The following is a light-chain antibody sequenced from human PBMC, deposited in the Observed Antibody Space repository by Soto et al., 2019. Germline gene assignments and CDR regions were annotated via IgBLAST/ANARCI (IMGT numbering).Light chain of an antibody. V-gene: IGKV3-20*01. CDR3: QQYGSSLWT. CDR1: QSVSSSY. Sequence: EIVLTQAPGTLSLSPGERATLSCRASQSVSSSYLAWYQQTPGQAPRLLIYGASSRATGIPDRFSGSGSGTDSTLTISRLEPEDFAVYYCQQYGSSLWTFGQGTKVDIK. J-gene: IGKJ1*01. CDR2: GAS.